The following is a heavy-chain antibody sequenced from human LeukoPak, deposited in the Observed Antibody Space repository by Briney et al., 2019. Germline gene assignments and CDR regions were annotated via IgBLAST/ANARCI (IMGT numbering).Heavy chain of an antibody. CDR2: IYYSGTT. Sequence: SETLSLTCTVSGGSISSSDYYWGWIRQPPGKGLEWIASIYYSGTTHYNPSLKSRVTMSVDTSKNQFSLKLSSVTAADTAVYYCARASGYAEVEYWGQGTLVTVSS. CDR3: ARASGYAEVEY. V-gene: IGHV4-39*01. J-gene: IGHJ4*02. CDR1: GGSISSSDYY. D-gene: IGHD5-12*01.